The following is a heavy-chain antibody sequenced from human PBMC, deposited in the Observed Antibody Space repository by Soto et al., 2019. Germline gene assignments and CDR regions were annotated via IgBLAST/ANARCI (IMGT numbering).Heavy chain of an antibody. J-gene: IGHJ6*02. Sequence: TLSLTCAVSGGSISGFFWTWVRQPPGMPLEGLGHVSASGSTVYNPSLQSRLTLSLDVSKNRFSLELTSVTAADTATYFCARGGSTHYYYGLDVWGQGTTVTVS. V-gene: IGHV4-59*10. CDR1: GGSISGFF. D-gene: IGHD1-1*01. CDR3: ARGGSTHYYYGLDV. CDR2: VSASGST.